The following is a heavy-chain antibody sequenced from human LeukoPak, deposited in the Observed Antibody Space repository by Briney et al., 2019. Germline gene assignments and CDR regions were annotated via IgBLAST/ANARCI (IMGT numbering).Heavy chain of an antibody. CDR3: ARGYCSSTSCYTADDAFDI. D-gene: IGHD2-2*02. CDR2: INPIGGST. V-gene: IGHV1-46*01. CDR1: GYTFTSYY. Sequence: ASVKVSCKASGYTFTSYYMHWVRQAPGQGLEWMGIINPIGGSTRYAQKFQGRVTMTRDTSTSTVYMELSSLRSEDTAVYYCARGYCSSTSCYTADDAFDIWGQGTMVTVSS. J-gene: IGHJ3*02.